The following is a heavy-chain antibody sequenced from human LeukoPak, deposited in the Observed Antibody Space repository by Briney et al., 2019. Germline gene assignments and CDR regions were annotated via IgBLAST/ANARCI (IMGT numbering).Heavy chain of an antibody. CDR2: ISGSGGST. V-gene: IGHV3-23*01. J-gene: IGHJ4*02. Sequence: PGGSLRLSCAASGFTFSSYAMSWVRQAPGKGLEWVSGISGSGGSTYYADSVKGRFTISRDNSKNTLYLQMNSLRAEDTAVYYCAKGFLPSSGWSRGFDYWGQGTLVTVSS. CDR1: GFTFSSYA. CDR3: AKGFLPSSGWSRGFDY. D-gene: IGHD6-19*01.